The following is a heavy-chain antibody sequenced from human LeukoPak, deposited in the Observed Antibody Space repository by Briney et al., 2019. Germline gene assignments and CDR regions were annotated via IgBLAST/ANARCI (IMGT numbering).Heavy chain of an antibody. Sequence: SETLSLTCTVSGYSISSGYYWGWIRQPPGKGLEWIGSIYHSGSTYYNPSLKSRVTISVDTSKNQFSLKLSSVTAADTAVYYCARGYYYDSSGRAGFDPWGQGTLVTVSS. CDR2: IYHSGST. CDR3: ARGYYYDSSGRAGFDP. D-gene: IGHD3-22*01. CDR1: GYSISSGYY. J-gene: IGHJ5*02. V-gene: IGHV4-38-2*02.